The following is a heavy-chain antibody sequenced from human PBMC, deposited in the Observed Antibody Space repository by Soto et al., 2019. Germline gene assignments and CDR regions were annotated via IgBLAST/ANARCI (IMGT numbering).Heavy chain of an antibody. Sequence: QITLKESGPTLVKPTQTLTLTCTFSGFSLYNSGVGEGWIRQPPGNALEWLALIYWDDDERYSPSLKSRLTITKDASKNRVVLTMTNMDPVDTATYYCVHLSWQNFDHWGQGTVVTVSS. CDR3: VHLSWQNFDH. CDR1: GFSLYNSGVG. J-gene: IGHJ4*02. D-gene: IGHD3-16*02. CDR2: IYWDDDE. V-gene: IGHV2-5*02.